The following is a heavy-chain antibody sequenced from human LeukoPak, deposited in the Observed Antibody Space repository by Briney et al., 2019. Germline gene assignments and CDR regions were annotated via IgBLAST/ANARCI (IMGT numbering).Heavy chain of an antibody. CDR3: ARSDPLAYYYDSSGPPYYFDY. J-gene: IGHJ4*02. Sequence: GGSLRLSCAASGFTFSSYDMNWVRQAPGKGLEWVSNISTSGNTIDYADSVKGRFTISRDNAQNSLYLQMNSLRAEDTAVYYCARSDPLAYYYDSSGPPYYFDYWGQGTLVTVSS. CDR2: ISTSGNTI. D-gene: IGHD3-22*01. V-gene: IGHV3-48*03. CDR1: GFTFSSYD.